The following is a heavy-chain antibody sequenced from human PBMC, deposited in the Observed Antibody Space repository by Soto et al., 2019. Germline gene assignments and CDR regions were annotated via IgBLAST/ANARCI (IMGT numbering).Heavy chain of an antibody. V-gene: IGHV3-33*01. Sequence: LSCEASGFTFSSYGMHWVRQAPVKGLEWVAVIWYDGSNKYYADSVKGRFTISRDNSKNTLYLQMNSLRAEDTAVYYCARDPPYCGGDCYYRYFQHWGEGTLVTVSS. J-gene: IGHJ1*01. CDR2: IWYDGSNK. CDR1: GFTFSSYG. D-gene: IGHD2-21*02. CDR3: ARDPPYCGGDCYYRYFQH.